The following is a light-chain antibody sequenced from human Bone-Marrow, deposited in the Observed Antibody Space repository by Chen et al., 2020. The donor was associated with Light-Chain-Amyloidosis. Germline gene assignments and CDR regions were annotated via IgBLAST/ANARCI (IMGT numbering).Light chain of an antibody. CDR3: QVWDRSSDRPV. CDR2: DDG. V-gene: IGLV3-21*02. Sequence: YVLPPPSSASAAPGQTATLACGGNNIGSTSVHWYQQTPGQAPLLVVYDDGDRPSGIPARLSGSNSGNTATLTISRVEAGDEADYYCQVWDRSSDRPVFGGGTKLTVL. J-gene: IGLJ3*02. CDR1: NIGSTS.